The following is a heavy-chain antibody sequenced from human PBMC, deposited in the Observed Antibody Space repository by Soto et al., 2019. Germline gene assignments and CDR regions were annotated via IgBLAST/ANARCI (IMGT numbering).Heavy chain of an antibody. CDR3: AKTGDDGTFDI. V-gene: IGHV3-23*01. J-gene: IGHJ3*02. D-gene: IGHD1-26*01. Sequence: GGSLRLSCAASGLTFSSNAMSRVRQAPGKGLEWVSGISDSGGSTYYADSVKGRFTISRDNSKNTLYLQMNSLRAEDTAVYYCAKTGDDGTFDIWGQGTMVTV. CDR2: ISDSGGST. CDR1: GLTFSSNA.